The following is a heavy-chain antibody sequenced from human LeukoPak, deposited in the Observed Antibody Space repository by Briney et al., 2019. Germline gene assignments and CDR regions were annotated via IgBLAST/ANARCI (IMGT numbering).Heavy chain of an antibody. J-gene: IGHJ4*02. CDR2: IYPGDSDT. D-gene: IGHD3-10*01. CDR3: ARVGVRGVNGRAYFDY. V-gene: IGHV5-51*01. Sequence: GESLKISCRGSGYKFTNYWIGWVRQMPGKGLEGMGIIYPGDSDTTYNPSFQGQVTFSVDKSSSTAYLRWSSLKASDTAIYYCARVGVRGVNGRAYFDYWGQGTLVTVSS. CDR1: GYKFTNYW.